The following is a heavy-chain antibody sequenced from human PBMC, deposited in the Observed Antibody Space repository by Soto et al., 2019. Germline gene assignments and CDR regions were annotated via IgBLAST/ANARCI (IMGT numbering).Heavy chain of an antibody. CDR3: ARGRTARYCSSTSCYSYWFDP. CDR2: INPNSGGT. Sequence: ASVKVSCKASGYTFTGYYMHWVRQAPGQGLEWMGWINPNSGGTNYAQKFQGWVTMTRDTSISTAYMELSRLRSDDTAVYYCARGRTARYCSSTSCYSYWFDPWGQGTLVTVSS. CDR1: GYTFTGYY. J-gene: IGHJ5*02. D-gene: IGHD2-2*01. V-gene: IGHV1-2*04.